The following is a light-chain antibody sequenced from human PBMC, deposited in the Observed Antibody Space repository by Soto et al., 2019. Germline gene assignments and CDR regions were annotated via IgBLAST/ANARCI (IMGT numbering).Light chain of an antibody. V-gene: IGKV3-20*01. Sequence: EIVLTQSPGTLSLSPGERGTLSCMASQSVSSSYLAWYQQKPGQAPRLLIYGSSSRATDIPDRFSGSGSGTDFTLTISRLEPEDFVVYHCQQYDGSPRTFGQGTKVDIK. CDR2: GSS. CDR1: QSVSSSY. J-gene: IGKJ1*01. CDR3: QQYDGSPRT.